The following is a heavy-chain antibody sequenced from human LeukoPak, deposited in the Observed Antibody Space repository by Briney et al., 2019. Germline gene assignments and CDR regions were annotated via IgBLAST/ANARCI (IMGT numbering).Heavy chain of an antibody. J-gene: IGHJ4*02. D-gene: IGHD2-2*01. CDR3: ARAQGEDIVVVPAAMNWYFDY. CDR1: GYSISSGYY. Sequence: PSETLSLTCTVSGYSISSGYYWGWIRQPPGKGLEWIGSIYHSGSTYYNPSLKSRVTISVDTSKNQFSLKLSSVTAADTVVYYCARAQGEDIVVVPAAMNWYFDYWGQGTLVTVSS. CDR2: IYHSGST. V-gene: IGHV4-38-2*02.